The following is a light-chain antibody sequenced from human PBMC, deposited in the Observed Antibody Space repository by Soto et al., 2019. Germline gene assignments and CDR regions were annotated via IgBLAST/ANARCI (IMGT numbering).Light chain of an antibody. CDR1: QSVSSW. V-gene: IGKV1-5*01. CDR2: DAS. CDR3: QQDKDYPWT. Sequence: DIQMTQSPSTLSASVGDRVTITCRASQSVSSWLAWYQQKPGKAPKLLMYDASSLDSGVPSRFSGSGSGTEFTLTISSLQPDDFAPYYCQQDKDYPWTFGQGTKVEIK. J-gene: IGKJ1*01.